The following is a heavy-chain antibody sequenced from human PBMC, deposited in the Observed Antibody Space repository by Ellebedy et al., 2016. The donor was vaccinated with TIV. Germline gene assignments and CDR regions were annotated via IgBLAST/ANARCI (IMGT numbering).Heavy chain of an antibody. CDR2: IKQDGTEK. D-gene: IGHD1-14*01. J-gene: IGHJ4*02. CDR1: RFSFHTYW. Sequence: GGSLRLXXEASRFSFHTYWMTWVRQAPGKGLDWVATIKQDGTEKYYVDSVKGRFIISRDNAKNSLYLQMNSLRAEDTAIYYCARDLNSTAWYNPYFDSWGQGSLVTVSS. CDR3: ARDLNSTAWYNPYFDS. V-gene: IGHV3-7*03.